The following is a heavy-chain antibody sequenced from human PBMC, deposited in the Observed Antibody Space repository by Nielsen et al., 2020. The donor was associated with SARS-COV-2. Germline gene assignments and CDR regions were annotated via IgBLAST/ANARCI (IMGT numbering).Heavy chain of an antibody. J-gene: IGHJ4*02. CDR2: IAPSGSYI. D-gene: IGHD6-19*01. V-gene: IGHV5-10-1*01. CDR3: VRLRPNGWTSDF. CDR1: GYIFTDFW. Sequence: GESLTIPCKGSGYIFTDFWIAWVRQMPGEGLEWMGRIAPSGSYIDYSPSFEGHVTMSIDKSKRTAYLQWGGLRASDSARYYCVRLRPNGWTSDFWGQGTQVTVSS.